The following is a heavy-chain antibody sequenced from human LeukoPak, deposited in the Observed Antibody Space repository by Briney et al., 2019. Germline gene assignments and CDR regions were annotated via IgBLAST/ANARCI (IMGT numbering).Heavy chain of an antibody. V-gene: IGHV4-39*07. Sequence: PSETLSLTCTVSGGSISSSSYYWGWIRQPPGKGLEWIGSIYYSGSTYYNPSLKSRVTISVDTSKNQFSLKLSSVTAADTAVYYCARGGYDYVWGSYRPRPFDYWGQGTLVTVSS. CDR1: GGSISSSSYY. CDR3: ARGGYDYVWGSYRPRPFDY. J-gene: IGHJ4*02. D-gene: IGHD3-16*02. CDR2: IYYSGST.